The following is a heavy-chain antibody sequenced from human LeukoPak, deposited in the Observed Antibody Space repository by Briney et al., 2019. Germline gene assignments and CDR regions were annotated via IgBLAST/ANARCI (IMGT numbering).Heavy chain of an antibody. CDR1: GFTFSSYA. Sequence: PGGSLRLSCAASGFTFSSYAMHWVRQVPGKGLEWVAVISYDGSNKYYADSVKGRFTISRNNSKNTLYLQMNSLRAEDTAVYYCASLRNDEKKFDYWGQGTLVTVSS. J-gene: IGHJ4*02. CDR2: ISYDGSNK. D-gene: IGHD1-1*01. V-gene: IGHV3-30*04. CDR3: ASLRNDEKKFDY.